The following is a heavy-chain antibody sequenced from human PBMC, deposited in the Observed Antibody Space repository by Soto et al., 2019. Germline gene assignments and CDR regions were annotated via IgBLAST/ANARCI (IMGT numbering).Heavy chain of an antibody. CDR3: ARADGPLPVTLLGF. V-gene: IGHV3-23*01. Sequence: EVRLLESGGGLVQPGGSLTLSCATSGFTFNNYSMSWVRQAPGKGLEWVSSINRGGGPYYADSVKGRFTISRDNSKNMLYLRMNRLRADHTAVYFCARADGPLPVTLLGFWGQGTLVTVSS. CDR2: INRGGGP. J-gene: IGHJ4*02. CDR1: GFTFNNYS. D-gene: IGHD5-18*01.